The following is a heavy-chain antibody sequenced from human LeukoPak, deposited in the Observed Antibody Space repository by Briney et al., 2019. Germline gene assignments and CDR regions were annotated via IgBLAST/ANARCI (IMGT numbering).Heavy chain of an antibody. V-gene: IGHV1-46*03. D-gene: IGHD2-2*02. Sequence: ASVKVSCKASGYTFTTYYMYWVRQAPGQGLEWMGIINPSGGSTSYAPKFQGRVSMTRDTSTSTVYMELSSLRSEDTAAYYCARGAMPVVLPAAIPHEYFHHWGQGTLVTVSS. CDR3: ARGAMPVVLPAAIPHEYFHH. J-gene: IGHJ1*01. CDR2: INPSGGST. CDR1: GYTFTTYY.